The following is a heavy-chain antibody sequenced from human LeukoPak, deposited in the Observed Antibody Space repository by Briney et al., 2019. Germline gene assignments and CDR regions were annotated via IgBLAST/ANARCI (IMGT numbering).Heavy chain of an antibody. D-gene: IGHD6-19*01. Sequence: GGSLRLSCAASGFTFSDYYMTWIRQAPGKGLEWVSYISNTGNTIYYADSVKGRFTISRDNAKSSLYLQMNSLRVEDTAVYFCVRKGLAYDYWGQGTLVTVSS. V-gene: IGHV3-11*04. CDR2: ISNTGNTI. J-gene: IGHJ4*02. CDR1: GFTFSDYY. CDR3: VRKGLAYDY.